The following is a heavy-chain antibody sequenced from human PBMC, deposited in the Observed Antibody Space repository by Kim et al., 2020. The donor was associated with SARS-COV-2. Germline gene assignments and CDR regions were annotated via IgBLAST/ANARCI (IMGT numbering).Heavy chain of an antibody. V-gene: IGHV4-39*01. CDR1: GGSISSSSYY. D-gene: IGHD3-10*01. CDR3: ASAEGVWFGELFDYYGMDV. CDR2: IYYSGST. J-gene: IGHJ6*02. Sequence: SETLSLTCTVSGGSISSSSYYWGWIRQPPGKGLEWIGSIYYSGSTYYNPSLKSRVTISVDTSKNQFSLKLSSVTAADTAVYYCASAEGVWFGELFDYYGMDVWGQGTTVTVSS.